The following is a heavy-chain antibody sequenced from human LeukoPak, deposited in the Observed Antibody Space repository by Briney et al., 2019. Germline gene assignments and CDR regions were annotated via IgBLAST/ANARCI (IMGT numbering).Heavy chain of an antibody. CDR2: IYYSGST. D-gene: IGHD6-19*01. CDR3: ARVHGSIAVAGPVFDY. CDR1: GGSINSGGYY. Sequence: SETLSLTCTVSGGSINSGGYYWSWIRQHPGKGLEWIGYIYYSGSTYYNPSLKSRLTISVDTSKNQFSLKLSSVTAADTAVYYCARVHGSIAVAGPVFDYWGQGTLVTVSS. V-gene: IGHV4-31*03. J-gene: IGHJ4*02.